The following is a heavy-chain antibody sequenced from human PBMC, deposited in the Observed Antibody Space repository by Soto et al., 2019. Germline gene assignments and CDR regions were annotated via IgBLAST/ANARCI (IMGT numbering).Heavy chain of an antibody. D-gene: IGHD3-10*01. CDR3: ASPFTSRTNYYAGMYV. J-gene: IGHJ6*02. V-gene: IGHV3-23*01. CDR1: GFTFSDFT. CDR2: ISRSGDRT. Sequence: PGGSLRLSCAASGFTFSDFTMSWVRQAPGKGLEWVAPISRSGDRTYYADSVRGRLFVSRDNSKDALFLQLNSLRADDSALYSCASPFTSRTNYYAGMYVGGQET.